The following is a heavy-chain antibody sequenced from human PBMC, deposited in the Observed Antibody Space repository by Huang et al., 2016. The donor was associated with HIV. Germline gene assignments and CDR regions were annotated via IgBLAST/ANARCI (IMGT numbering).Heavy chain of an antibody. D-gene: IGHD1-1*01. J-gene: IGHJ4*02. CDR2: ISCSGLTT. Sequence: EVQLLESGGGLVQPGGSLRLSCAASGFTFNSYAMSWVRQAPGKGLEWVSTISCSGLTTYYADSVKGRFTISRDNSKNTLYLQINSLRAEDTAVYYCAKDSDYNWHHCDYWGQGNLVSVSS. CDR3: AKDSDYNWHHCDY. CDR1: GFTFNSYA. V-gene: IGHV3-23*01.